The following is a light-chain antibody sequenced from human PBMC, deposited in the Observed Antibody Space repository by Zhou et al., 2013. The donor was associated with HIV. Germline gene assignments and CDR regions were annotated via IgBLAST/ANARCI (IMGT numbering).Light chain of an antibody. CDR3: QQSYSTLPFT. Sequence: DIQMTQSPSSLSASVGDKVTITCRASQGISHDLGWYQQKPGKPPKRLIYAASSLHSGVPSRFSGSGSETDFTLTISSLQPEDFATYYCQQSYSTLPFTFGPGTKVEIK. V-gene: IGKV1-39*01. CDR2: AAS. CDR1: QGISHD. J-gene: IGKJ3*01.